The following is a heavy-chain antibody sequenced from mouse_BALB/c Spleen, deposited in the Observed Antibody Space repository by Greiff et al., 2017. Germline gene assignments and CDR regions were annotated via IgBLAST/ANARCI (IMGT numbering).Heavy chain of an antibody. CDR3: ARKGYYDYSYYAMDY. CDR2: INPSNGRT. Sequence: VQLQQPGAELVKPGASVKLSCKASGYTFTSYWMHWVKQRPGQGLEWIGEINPSNGRTNYNEKFKSKATLTVDKSSSTAYMQLSSLTSEDSAVYYCARKGYYDYSYYAMDYWGQGTSVTVSS. J-gene: IGHJ4*01. V-gene: IGHV1S81*02. D-gene: IGHD2-4*01. CDR1: GYTFTSYW.